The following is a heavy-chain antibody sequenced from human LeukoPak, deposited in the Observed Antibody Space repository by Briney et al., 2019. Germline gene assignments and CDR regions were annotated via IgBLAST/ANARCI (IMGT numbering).Heavy chain of an antibody. CDR3: ARGGTRGSLDY. D-gene: IGHD1-26*01. V-gene: IGHV3-53*01. CDR2: LYSDGNS. J-gene: IGHJ4*02. CDR1: GLTVSSNY. Sequence: GGFLRLSCAASGLTVSSNYMSWVRQAPGKGLEWVSVLYSDGNSYYTDSVKGRFTLSRDNSKNTLYLQMNSLRAEDTAVYYCARGGTRGSLDYWGQGTLVTVSS.